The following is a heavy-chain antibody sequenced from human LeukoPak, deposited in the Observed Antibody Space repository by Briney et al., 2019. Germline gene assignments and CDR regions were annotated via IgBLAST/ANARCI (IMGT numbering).Heavy chain of an antibody. CDR1: GFTVSSNE. J-gene: IGHJ4*02. V-gene: IGHV3-20*04. CDR2: INWNGGST. CDR3: ARDLEGYCSGGSCYTDY. D-gene: IGHD2-15*01. Sequence: GGSLRLSCAASGFTVSSNEMSWVRQAPGKGLEWVSGINWNGGSTGYADSVKGRFTISRDNAKNSLYLQMNSLRAEDKALYYCARDLEGYCSGGSCYTDYWGQGTLVTVSS.